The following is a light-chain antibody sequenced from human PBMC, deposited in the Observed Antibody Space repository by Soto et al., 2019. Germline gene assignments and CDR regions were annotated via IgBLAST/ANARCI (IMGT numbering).Light chain of an antibody. CDR1: QSVSSSY. CDR3: QQYGSSLSIT. CDR2: GAS. V-gene: IGKV3-20*01. Sequence: SPGERATLSCRASQSVSSSYLAWYQQKPGQAPRLLIYGASSRATGIPDRFSGSGSGTDFTLTISRLEPEDFAVYYCQQYGSSLSITFGQGTRLEIK. J-gene: IGKJ5*01.